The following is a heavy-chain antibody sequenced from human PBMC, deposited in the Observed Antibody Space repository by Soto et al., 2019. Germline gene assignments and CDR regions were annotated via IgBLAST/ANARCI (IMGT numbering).Heavy chain of an antibody. CDR2: IYPGDSDT. Sequence: GESLKISCKGSGYSFTSYWIGCVRQMPGKGLEWMGIIYPGDSDTRYSPSFQGQVTISADKSISTAYLQWSSLKASDTAMYYCARYMVRGVIGTDYGMDVWGQGTTVTVSS. D-gene: IGHD3-10*01. J-gene: IGHJ6*02. CDR3: ARYMVRGVIGTDYGMDV. V-gene: IGHV5-51*01. CDR1: GYSFTSYW.